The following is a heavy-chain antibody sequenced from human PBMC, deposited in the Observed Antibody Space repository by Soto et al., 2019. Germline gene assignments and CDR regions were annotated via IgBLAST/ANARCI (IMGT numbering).Heavy chain of an antibody. CDR2: TYYRSKWYN. V-gene: IGHV6-1*01. D-gene: IGHD2-8*01. CDR1: GDSVSSNSAA. Sequence: SQTLSLTCAVSGDSVSSNSAAWNWIRQSPSRGLEWLGRTYYRSKWYNDYAVSVKSRITINPDTSKNQFSLQLNSVTPEDTAVYYCAREREKRYCTNGVCYTDAFDIWGQGTMVTVSS. J-gene: IGHJ3*02. CDR3: AREREKRYCTNGVCYTDAFDI.